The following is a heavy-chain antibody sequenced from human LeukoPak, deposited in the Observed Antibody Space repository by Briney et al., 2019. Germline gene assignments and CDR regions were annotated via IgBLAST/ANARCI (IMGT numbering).Heavy chain of an antibody. CDR2: IYYSGST. J-gene: IGHJ4*02. V-gene: IGHV4-31*03. Sequence: SETLSLTCTVSGGSISSGGYYWSWIRQHPRKGLEWIGYIYYSGSTNYNPSLRSRVTMSVDTSKNQFSLKLNTVTAADTAVYYCARESTTATSFDYWGQGTLVTDSS. CDR3: ARESTTATSFDY. D-gene: IGHD1-26*01. CDR1: GGSISSGGYY.